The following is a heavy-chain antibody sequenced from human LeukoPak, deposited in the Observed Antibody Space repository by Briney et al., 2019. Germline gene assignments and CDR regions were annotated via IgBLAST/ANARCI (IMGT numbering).Heavy chain of an antibody. J-gene: IGHJ4*02. CDR3: AKGRGLVSPDDH. V-gene: IGHV3-23*01. Sequence: PGGSLRLSCAASGFTFSSHTMTWVRQAPGKGLECVSAISNSGGSTYYADSVKGRFTISRDNSKNTLYLQMNSLKAEDTAVYYCAKGRGLVSPDDHWGQGTLVTVSS. CDR2: ISNSGGST. D-gene: IGHD3/OR15-3a*01. CDR1: GFTFSSHT.